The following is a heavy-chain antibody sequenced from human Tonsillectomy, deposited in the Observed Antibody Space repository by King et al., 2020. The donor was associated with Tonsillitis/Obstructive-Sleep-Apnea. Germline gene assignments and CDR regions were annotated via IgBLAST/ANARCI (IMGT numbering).Heavy chain of an antibody. J-gene: IGHJ5*02. CDR1: GFSFGDYA. V-gene: IGHV3-49*04. Sequence: VQLVESGGGLVQPGRSLRLSCTASGFSFGDYAMSWVRQAPGKGLGWVGFIRSKAYGGSTEYAASVKGRFTISRDDSKSIASLQMNSLKTEDTAVYYCTRVAYYYDSSGYEGWFDPWGQGTLVTVSS. CDR2: IRSKAYGGST. CDR3: TRVAYYYDSSGYEGWFDP. D-gene: IGHD3-22*01.